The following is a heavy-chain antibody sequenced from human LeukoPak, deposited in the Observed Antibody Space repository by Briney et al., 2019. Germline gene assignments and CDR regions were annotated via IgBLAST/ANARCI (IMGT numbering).Heavy chain of an antibody. Sequence: GRSLRLSCAASGFTFDDYAMHCVRQAPGKGLEWVSGISWNSGSIVYADSVKGRFTISRDNAKNSLYLQMNSLRAEDTALYYCPKGRGSSLLLDYWGQGTLVTVSS. CDR3: PKGRGSSLLLDY. D-gene: IGHD1-26*01. V-gene: IGHV3-9*01. J-gene: IGHJ4*02. CDR2: ISWNSGSI. CDR1: GFTFDDYA.